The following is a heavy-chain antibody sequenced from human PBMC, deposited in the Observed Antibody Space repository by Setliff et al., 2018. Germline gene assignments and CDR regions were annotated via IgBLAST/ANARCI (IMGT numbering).Heavy chain of an antibody. Sequence: ASVKVSCKTSGYIFTNYYIHWVRQAPGQGLEWMGWINANTGGTREVQKFQGRVTMTRDTSIDTAYMELRSLRSDDTAVYYCARAPLMVVVPPDAHRFDPWGQGTLVTVSS. D-gene: IGHD2-2*01. V-gene: IGHV1-2*02. CDR2: INANTGGT. J-gene: IGHJ5*02. CDR3: ARAPLMVVVPPDAHRFDP. CDR1: GYIFTNYY.